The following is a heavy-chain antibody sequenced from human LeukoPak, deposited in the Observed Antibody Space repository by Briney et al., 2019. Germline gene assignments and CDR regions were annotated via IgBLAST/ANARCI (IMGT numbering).Heavy chain of an antibody. Sequence: SETLSLTCSVPGGSISSYYWSWIRQSPGKGLEWIGYVFYKGSTNYNPSLKSRVSISVDTAKNQFSLRLSSVTAADTAVYYCARGNNYYFYYMDVWGKGATVTVSS. V-gene: IGHV4-59*01. CDR1: GGSISSYY. CDR3: ARGNNYYFYYMDV. J-gene: IGHJ6*03. CDR2: VFYKGST.